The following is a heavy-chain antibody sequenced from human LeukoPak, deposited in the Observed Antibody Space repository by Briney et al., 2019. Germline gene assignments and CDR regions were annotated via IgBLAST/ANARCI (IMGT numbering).Heavy chain of an antibody. CDR3: AREDCSSTSCYQKYYYYYMDV. J-gene: IGHJ6*03. CDR2: INWNGGST. CDR1: GFTFDDYG. D-gene: IGHD2-2*01. V-gene: IGHV3-20*04. Sequence: GGSLRLSCAASGFTFDDYGMSWVRQAPGKGLEWVSGINWNGGSTGYADSVNGRFTISRDNAKNSLYLQMNSLRAEDTALYYCAREDCSSTSCYQKYYYYYMDVWGKGTTVTVSS.